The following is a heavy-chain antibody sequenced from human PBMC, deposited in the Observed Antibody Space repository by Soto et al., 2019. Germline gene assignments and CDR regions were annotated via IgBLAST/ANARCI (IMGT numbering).Heavy chain of an antibody. Sequence: EVRLLESGGGSVPPGASARLSCLTSGFMFDNYAMSWVRQSPARGLEWVAAISGSGHATYYTQSVRGRFTISRDTANNSLHLQMSSLRADDTAVYYCARGSIGFLKGGWFDPWGQGTLVTVSS. CDR2: ISGSGHAT. CDR3: ARGSIGFLKGGWFDP. D-gene: IGHD6-25*01. J-gene: IGHJ5*02. V-gene: IGHV3-23*01. CDR1: GFMFDNYA.